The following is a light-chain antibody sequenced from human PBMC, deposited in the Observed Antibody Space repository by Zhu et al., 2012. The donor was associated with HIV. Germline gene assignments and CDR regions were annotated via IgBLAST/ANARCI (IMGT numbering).Light chain of an antibody. CDR2: KAS. Sequence: DIQMTQSPSTLSASIGDRVTITCRASQSISTWLAWYQQKPGKAPKLLIYKASNLEGGVPSRFSGSGSGTEYTLTIDSLQPDDFATYYCQQFSDYPWTFSQGTKVEIK. CDR3: QQFSDYPWT. V-gene: IGKV1-5*03. J-gene: IGKJ1*01. CDR1: QSISTW.